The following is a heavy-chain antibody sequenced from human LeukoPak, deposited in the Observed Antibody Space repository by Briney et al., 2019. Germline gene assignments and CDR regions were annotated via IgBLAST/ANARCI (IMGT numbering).Heavy chain of an antibody. CDR1: GFTFDDYA. CDR3: AKGPSYYFDY. CDR2: ISWNSGSI. J-gene: IGHJ4*02. Sequence: GGSLRLSCAASGFTFDDYAMHWVRQAPGKGLEWVSGISWNSGSIGYADSVKGRFTIPRDNAKNSLYLQMNSLRAEDTALYYCAKGPSYYFDYWGQGTLVTVSS. V-gene: IGHV3-9*01.